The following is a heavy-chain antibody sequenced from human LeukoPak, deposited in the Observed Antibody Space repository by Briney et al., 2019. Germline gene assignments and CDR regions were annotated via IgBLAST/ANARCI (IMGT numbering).Heavy chain of an antibody. CDR1: GFTVSSNY. CDR2: IYSGGST. J-gene: IGHJ4*02. CDR3: ARDEGEDGKNY. D-gene: IGHD2-21*01. Sequence: GRSLRLSCAASGFTVSSNYMSWVRQAPGKGLEWVSVIYSGGSTYYADSVKGRFTISRDNSKNTLYLQMNSLRAEDTAVYYCARDEGEDGKNYWGQGTLVTVSS. V-gene: IGHV3-53*01.